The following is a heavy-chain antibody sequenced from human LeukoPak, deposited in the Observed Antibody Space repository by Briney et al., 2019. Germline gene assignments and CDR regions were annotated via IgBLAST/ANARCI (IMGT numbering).Heavy chain of an antibody. J-gene: IGHJ4*02. Sequence: GGSLRLSCAASGFTFSSYSMNWVRQAPGKGLEWVSSISSSSSYIYYADSVKGRFTISRDNSKNTLYLQMNSLRAEDTAVYYCAKPTMEWLITPFDYWGQGTLVTVSS. D-gene: IGHD3-3*01. CDR1: GFTFSSYS. CDR2: ISSSSSYI. CDR3: AKPTMEWLITPFDY. V-gene: IGHV3-21*04.